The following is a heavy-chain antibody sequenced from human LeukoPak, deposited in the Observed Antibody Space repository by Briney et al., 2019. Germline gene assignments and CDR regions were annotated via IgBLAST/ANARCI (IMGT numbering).Heavy chain of an antibody. J-gene: IGHJ6*02. CDR3: ARDTYFGVVIIDYYYYYGMDV. V-gene: IGHV3-21*01. CDR1: GFTFSSYS. D-gene: IGHD3-3*01. CDR2: ISSSSSYI. Sequence: GGSLRLSCAASGFTFSSYSMNWVRQAPGKGLEWVSSISSSSSYIYYADSVKGRFTISRGNAKNSLYLQMNSLRAEDTAVYYCARDTYFGVVIIDYYYYYGMDVWGQGTTVTVSS.